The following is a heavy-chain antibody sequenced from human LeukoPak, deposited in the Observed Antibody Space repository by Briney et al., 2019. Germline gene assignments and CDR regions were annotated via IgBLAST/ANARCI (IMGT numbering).Heavy chain of an antibody. CDR3: ARVPLDIVVVPAAMVGRNYYYYYMDV. D-gene: IGHD2-2*03. V-gene: IGHV4-59*01. CDR1: GGSISSYY. CDR2: IYYSGST. J-gene: IGHJ6*03. Sequence: SETLSLTCTVSGGSISSYYWSWIRQPPGKGLEWIGYIYYSGSTNYNPSLKSRVTISVDMSKNQFSLKLSSVTAADTAVYYCARVPLDIVVVPAAMVGRNYYYYYMDVWGKGTTVTVSS.